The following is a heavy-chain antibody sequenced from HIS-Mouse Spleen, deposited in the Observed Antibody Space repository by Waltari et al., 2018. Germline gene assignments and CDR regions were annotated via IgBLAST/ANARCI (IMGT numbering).Heavy chain of an antibody. J-gene: IGHJ2*01. CDR2: IGTAGDT. CDR3: AREIPYSSSWYDWYFDL. CDR1: GFPFSSYD. Sequence: EVQLVESGGGLVQPGGSLRLSCAASGFPFSSYDMHWVRQATGKGLEWVSAIGTAGDTYYPGSVKGRFTISRENAKNSLYLQMNSLRAGDTAVYYCAREIPYSSSWYDWYFDLWGRGTLVTVAS. V-gene: IGHV3-13*01. D-gene: IGHD6-13*01.